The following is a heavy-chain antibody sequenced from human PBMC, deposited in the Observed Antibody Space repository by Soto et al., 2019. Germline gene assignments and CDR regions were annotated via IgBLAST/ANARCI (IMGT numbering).Heavy chain of an antibody. Sequence: LSLTCTVSGDSISSGGDYWSWIRQHPGKGLEWIGYIYYSGSTYYNPSLESRVTMSVDTSKNQFSLKLSSVTAADTAVYYCARDSIAAAGKVFDHWGQGTLVTVSS. D-gene: IGHD6-13*01. CDR2: IYYSGST. J-gene: IGHJ4*02. CDR3: ARDSIAAAGKVFDH. V-gene: IGHV4-31*03. CDR1: GDSISSGGDY.